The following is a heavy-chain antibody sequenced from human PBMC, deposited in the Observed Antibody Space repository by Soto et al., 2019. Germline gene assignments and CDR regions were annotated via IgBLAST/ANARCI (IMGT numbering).Heavy chain of an antibody. V-gene: IGHV3-74*03. D-gene: IGHD1-26*01. CDR2: INSDGSIT. J-gene: IGHJ5*02. CDR1: GFTFSTYW. CDR3: ARVATGSYSWRES. Sequence: EVQLEESGGDLVQPGGSLRLSCAASGFTFSTYWMHWVRQAPGKGLVWVSRINSDGSITTYADSVKGRFTISRDNSKNTLYLHMNSLRAEDTAVYYCARVATGSYSWRESWGQGTLGTVSS.